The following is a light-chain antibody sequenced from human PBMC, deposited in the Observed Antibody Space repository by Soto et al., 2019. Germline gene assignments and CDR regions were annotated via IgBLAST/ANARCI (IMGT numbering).Light chain of an antibody. J-gene: IGKJ5*01. CDR3: QQSYSTAIT. CDR1: QSISSY. Sequence: DIQMTQSPSSLSASVGDRVTITCLASQSISSYLNWYQQIPGKAPKLLIYAASSLRSGVPSRFSGSGSGTDFTLTISSLQPEDFATYYCQQSYSTAITFGQGTRLE. V-gene: IGKV1-39*01. CDR2: AAS.